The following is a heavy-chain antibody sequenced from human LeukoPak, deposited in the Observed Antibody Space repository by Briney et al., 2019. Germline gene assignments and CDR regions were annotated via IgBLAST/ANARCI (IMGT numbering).Heavy chain of an antibody. V-gene: IGHV3-11*01. D-gene: IGHD1-26*01. CDR3: ARDQGWELFGHYYYYMDV. Sequence: GGSLRLSCAASGFTFSDYYMSWIRQAPGKGLEWVSYISSSGSTIYYADSVKGRFTISRDNAKNSLYLQMNSLRAEDTAVYYCARDQGWELFGHYYYYMDVWGKGTTVTISS. CDR1: GFTFSDYY. CDR2: ISSSGSTI. J-gene: IGHJ6*03.